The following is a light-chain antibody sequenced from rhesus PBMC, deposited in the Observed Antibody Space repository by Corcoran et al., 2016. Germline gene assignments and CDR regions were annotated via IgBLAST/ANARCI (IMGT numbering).Light chain of an antibody. J-gene: IGKJ3*01. CDR3: QHNYGTPFT. CDR2: KAS. V-gene: IGKV1-74*01. CDR1: ENVNHS. Sequence: DIQMTQSPSSLSASVGDRVTITCRTSENVNHSLNWYQQKPGKTPKLLIYKASTLQTGVPSRFSGSGSGTDYTFTISSLQSEDVATYYCQHNYGTPFTCVPGTKLDIK.